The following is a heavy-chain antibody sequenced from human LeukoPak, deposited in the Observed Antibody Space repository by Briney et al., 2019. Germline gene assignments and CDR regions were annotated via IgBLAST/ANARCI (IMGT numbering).Heavy chain of an antibody. Sequence: SETLALTCTVSGGPISSSSYYWVWMRQPPGEGLEWIGSIYYSGSTYYNPSLKSRVTISVDTSKNQFSLNLSSVTAADTAVYYCARDSAPLAAAGTGRFDYWGQGTLVTVSS. J-gene: IGHJ4*02. V-gene: IGHV4-39*07. D-gene: IGHD6-13*01. CDR2: IYYSGST. CDR1: GGPISSSSYY. CDR3: ARDSAPLAAAGTGRFDY.